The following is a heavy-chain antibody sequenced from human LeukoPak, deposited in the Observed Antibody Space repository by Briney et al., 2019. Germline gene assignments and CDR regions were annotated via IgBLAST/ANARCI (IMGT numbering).Heavy chain of an antibody. J-gene: IGHJ4*02. D-gene: IGHD2-15*01. CDR3: ARDRHDIVVVVAATQGHFDY. CDR2: ISSSGSTI. CDR1: GFTFNNAW. Sequence: PGGSLRLSCEASGFTFNNAWMSWVRQAPGKGLEWVSYISSSGSTIYYADSVKGRFTISRDNAKNSLYLQMNSLRSEDTAVYYCARDRHDIVVVVAATQGHFDYWGQGTLVTVSS. V-gene: IGHV3-11*01.